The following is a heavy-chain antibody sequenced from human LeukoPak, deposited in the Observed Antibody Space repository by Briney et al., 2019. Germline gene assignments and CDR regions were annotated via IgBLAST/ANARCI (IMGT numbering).Heavy chain of an antibody. CDR2: ISYDGSNK. CDR3: ARAVTGCSSTSCYFYY. CDR1: GFTFSSYA. V-gene: IGHV3-30-3*01. Sequence: GGSLRLSRAASGFTFSSYAMHWVRQAPGKGLEWVAVISYDGSNKYYADSVKGRFTISRDNSKNTLYLQMNSLRAEDTAVYYCARAVTGCSSTSCYFYYWGQGTLVTVSS. J-gene: IGHJ4*02. D-gene: IGHD2-2*01.